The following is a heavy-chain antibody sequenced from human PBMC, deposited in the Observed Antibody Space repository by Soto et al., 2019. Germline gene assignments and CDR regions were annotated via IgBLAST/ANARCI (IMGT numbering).Heavy chain of an antibody. Sequence: GESLKISCKGSGHTFTSHWIAWVRQMPGKGPEWMGIMYPGESDTRYSPSFQGQVTISADKSISTAYLQWSSLKASDTAMYYCARIYSGTYRLDVWGQGTTVTVSS. J-gene: IGHJ6*02. CDR1: GHTFTSHW. V-gene: IGHV5-51*01. CDR2: MYPGESDT. D-gene: IGHD1-26*01. CDR3: ARIYSGTYRLDV.